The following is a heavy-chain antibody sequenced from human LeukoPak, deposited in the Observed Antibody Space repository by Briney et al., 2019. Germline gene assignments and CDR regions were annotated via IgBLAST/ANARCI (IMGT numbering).Heavy chain of an antibody. Sequence: GASVKVSCKASGYTFTDYYMHWVQQAPGKGLEWMGRVDPEDGETIYAEKFQGRVTITADTSTDTAYMELRSLRSDDTAVYYCARRRGDPFDYWGQGTLVTVSS. CDR3: ARRRGDPFDY. CDR1: GYTFTDYY. V-gene: IGHV1-69-2*01. CDR2: VDPEDGET. J-gene: IGHJ4*02.